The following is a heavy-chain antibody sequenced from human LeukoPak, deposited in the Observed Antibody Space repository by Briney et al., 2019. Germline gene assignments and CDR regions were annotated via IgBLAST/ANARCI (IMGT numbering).Heavy chain of an antibody. D-gene: IGHD1-26*01. CDR1: GFTFSRYT. CDR2: ISSSGDTK. V-gene: IGHV3-48*04. J-gene: IGHJ4*02. Sequence: GGSLRLSCAASGFTFSRYTMNWVRQAPGRGLEWVSYISSSGDTKYYADSVRGRFTISRDNAKNSLYLQLNSLRVEDTAVYYCARWGLGPSFDYWGRGTLVTVSS. CDR3: ARWGLGPSFDY.